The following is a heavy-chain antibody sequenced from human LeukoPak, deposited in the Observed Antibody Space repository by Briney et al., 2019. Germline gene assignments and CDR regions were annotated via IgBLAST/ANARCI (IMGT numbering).Heavy chain of an antibody. V-gene: IGHV3-23*01. CDR2: ISGSGGST. Sequence: GGSLRLSCAASGFAFSSYAMSWVRHAPGKGLEWVSAISGSGGSTYYAESVKGRFTISRDNTKNTLYLQMNSLRAEDTAVYYCAKDPFLVGATNFDYWGQGTLVTVSS. CDR1: GFAFSSYA. J-gene: IGHJ4*02. D-gene: IGHD1-26*01. CDR3: AKDPFLVGATNFDY.